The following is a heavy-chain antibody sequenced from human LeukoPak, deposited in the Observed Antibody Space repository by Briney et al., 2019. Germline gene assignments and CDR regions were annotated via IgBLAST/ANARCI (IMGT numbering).Heavy chain of an antibody. CDR3: AREDQSADY. CDR1: GGSISSYY. Sequence: SETLSLTCTVSGGSISSYYWSWLRQPAGKGLEWLGRIYTSGSTNYNTSRKRRVTMSVDTSKNQFSLKLSSVTAADTAVYYCAREDQSADYWGQGTLVTVSS. V-gene: IGHV4-4*07. CDR2: IYTSGST. J-gene: IGHJ4*02.